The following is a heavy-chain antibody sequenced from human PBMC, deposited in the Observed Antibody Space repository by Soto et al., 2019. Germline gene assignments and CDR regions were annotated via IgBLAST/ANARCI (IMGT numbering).Heavy chain of an antibody. V-gene: IGHV3-7*03. CDR3: ARARGVDS. Sequence: EVHLVESGGGLVQPGGSLRLSCAGSGFTFSNHWMNWVRQAPGKGLEWVANITAAGSEKYDVDSVKGRFTIYRDNAKNSLYLQMNSLRAEDTAVYYCARARGVDSWGQGTLVTVSS. CDR2: ITAAGSEK. J-gene: IGHJ5*01. D-gene: IGHD3-16*01. CDR1: GFTFSNHW.